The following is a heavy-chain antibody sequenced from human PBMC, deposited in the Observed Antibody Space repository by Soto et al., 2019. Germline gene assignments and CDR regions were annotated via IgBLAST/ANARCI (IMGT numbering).Heavy chain of an antibody. J-gene: IGHJ3*02. CDR2: IIPIFGTA. V-gene: IGHV1-69*13. CDR3: ARDGQWLLPRKATGAFDI. Sequence: SVKVSCKASGGTFSSYAISWVRQAPGQGLEWMGGIIPIFGTANYAQKFQGRVTITADESTSTAYMELRSLRSDDTAVYYCARDGQWLLPRKATGAFDIWGQGTMVTVSS. D-gene: IGHD6-19*01. CDR1: GGTFSSYA.